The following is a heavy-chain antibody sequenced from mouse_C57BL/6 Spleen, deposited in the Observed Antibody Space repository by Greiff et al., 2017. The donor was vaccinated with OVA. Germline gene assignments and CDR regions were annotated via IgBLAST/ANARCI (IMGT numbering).Heavy chain of an antibody. CDR2: INPNNGGT. CDR1: GYTFTDYN. J-gene: IGHJ1*03. V-gene: IGHV1-22*01. CDR3: ARNGYYYGTWYFDV. D-gene: IGHD1-1*01. Sequence: VQLQQSGPELVKPGASVKMSCKASGYTFTDYNMHWVKQSHGKSLEWIGYINPNNGGTSYNQKFKGKATLTVNKSSSTAYMELRSLTAEDAAVYYCARNGYYYGTWYFDVWGTGTTVTVSS.